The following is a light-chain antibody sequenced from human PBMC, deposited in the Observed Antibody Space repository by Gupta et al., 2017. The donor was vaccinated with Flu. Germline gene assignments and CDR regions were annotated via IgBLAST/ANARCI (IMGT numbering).Light chain of an antibody. V-gene: IGKV1-5*03. Sequence: PSTLSASVGDRVTITCRASQSISTWLAWYQQKPGKTPKLLNYKASTLESGVPSRFSGSGSGTEFTLTISSLQPDDFATYYCQRSNSYSPAFGQGTNLEIK. CDR2: KAS. CDR3: QRSNSYSPA. CDR1: QSISTW. J-gene: IGKJ2*01.